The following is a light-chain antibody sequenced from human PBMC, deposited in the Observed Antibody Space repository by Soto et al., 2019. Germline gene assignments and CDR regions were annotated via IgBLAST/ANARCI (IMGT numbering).Light chain of an antibody. CDR3: QQNLGVHT. CDR1: QSVSSN. Sequence: EIVMTQSPATLSVSPWERATLSCRASQSVSSNLAWYQQKPGQAPRLLIYGASTRATGIPARFSGSGSGTEFTLTISSLQSEDSAVYYCQQNLGVHTFGQGTKVDIK. J-gene: IGKJ1*01. CDR2: GAS. V-gene: IGKV3-15*01.